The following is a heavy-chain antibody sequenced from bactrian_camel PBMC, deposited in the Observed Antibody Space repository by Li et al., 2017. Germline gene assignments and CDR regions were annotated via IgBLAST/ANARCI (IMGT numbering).Heavy chain of an antibody. Sequence: VQLVESGGGSVQAGGSLTPSCTIHGYYSMARFRQAPGAEREGVAAIGLDGLTKYADSVKGRFTISLDDAKETLTLQMNSLKPEDAAVYYCAALRGLCPSTPSTFRHWGQGTQVTVS. CDR2: IGLDGLT. D-gene: IGHD2*01. CDR3: AALRGLCPSTPSTFRH. V-gene: IGHV3S55*01. CDR1: IHGYYS. J-gene: IGHJ4*01.